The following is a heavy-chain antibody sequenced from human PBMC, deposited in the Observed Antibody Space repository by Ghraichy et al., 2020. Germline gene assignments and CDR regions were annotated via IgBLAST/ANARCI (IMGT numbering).Heavy chain of an antibody. D-gene: IGHD3-3*01. CDR2: IYYSGST. J-gene: IGHJ6*02. CDR3: ARAPGPPNWSGSFYYYYGMDV. V-gene: IGHV4-59*01. Sequence: SETLSLTCTVSGGSISSYYWSWIRQPPGKGLEWIGYIYYSGSTNYNPSLKSRVTISVDTSKNQFSLKLSSVTAADTAVYYCARAPGPPNWSGSFYYYYGMDVWGQGTTVTVSS. CDR1: GGSISSYY.